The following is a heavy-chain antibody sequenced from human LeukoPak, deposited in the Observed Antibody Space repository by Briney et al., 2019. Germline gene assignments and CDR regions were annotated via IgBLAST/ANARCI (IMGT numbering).Heavy chain of an antibody. D-gene: IGHD3-10*02. Sequence: GGSLRLSCAASGFTFSSYEMNWVRQAPGKGLEWVSYISSSGSTIYYADSVKGRFTISRDNAKNSLYLQMNSLRAEDTAVYYCAELGLTMIGGVWGKGTTVTISS. CDR2: ISSSGSTI. J-gene: IGHJ6*04. CDR1: GFTFSSYE. CDR3: AELGLTMIGGV. V-gene: IGHV3-48*03.